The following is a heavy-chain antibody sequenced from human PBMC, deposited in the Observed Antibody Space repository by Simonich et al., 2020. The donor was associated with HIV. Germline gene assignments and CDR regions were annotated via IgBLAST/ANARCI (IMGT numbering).Heavy chain of an antibody. CDR2: INHSGSP. D-gene: IGHD1-1*01. CDR3: ARGSNPKERDHDSFDI. CDR1: GGSFSGYY. V-gene: IGHV4-34*01. J-gene: IGHJ3*02. Sequence: QVQLQQWGAGLLKPSETLSLTCAVYGGSFSGYYWSWIRQSPGKGLEWIGEINHSGSPTYNASLKSRVTISVDSSKNQFSLKLSSVTAADAAVYYCARGSNPKERDHDSFDIWGQGTMVTVSS.